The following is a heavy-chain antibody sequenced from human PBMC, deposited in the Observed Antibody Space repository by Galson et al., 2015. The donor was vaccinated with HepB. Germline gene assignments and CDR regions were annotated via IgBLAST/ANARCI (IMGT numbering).Heavy chain of an antibody. J-gene: IGHJ4*02. Sequence: SLRLSCAASGFTFGDYAMSWFRQAPGKGLEWVGFIRSKAYGGTTEYAASVKGRFTISRDDSKSIAYLQMNSLKTEDTAVYYCTREALMRHVEMATILLDYWGQGTLVTVSS. V-gene: IGHV3-49*03. CDR2: IRSKAYGGTT. CDR1: GFTFGDYA. CDR3: TREALMRHVEMATILLDY. D-gene: IGHD5-24*01.